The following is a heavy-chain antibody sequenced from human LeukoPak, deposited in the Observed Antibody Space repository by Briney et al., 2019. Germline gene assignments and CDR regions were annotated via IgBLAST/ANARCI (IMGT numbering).Heavy chain of an antibody. D-gene: IGHD2-15*01. Sequence: PGGSLRLSCAASGFTFSSYNLHWVRQAPGKGLEWVAVIWFDGSQQYYADSMKGRFNISRDNSKNTFYLQMNSLRAEDTAVYYCARELLYYFDYWGQGTLVTVSS. J-gene: IGHJ4*02. CDR1: GFTFSSYN. CDR3: ARELLYYFDY. V-gene: IGHV3-33*01. CDR2: IWFDGSQQ.